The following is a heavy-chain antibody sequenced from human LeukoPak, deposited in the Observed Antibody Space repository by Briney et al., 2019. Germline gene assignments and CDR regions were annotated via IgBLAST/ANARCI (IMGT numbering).Heavy chain of an antibody. D-gene: IGHD3-3*01. CDR3: ARGWSGYYSSFDY. CDR2: IWYDGNNK. V-gene: IGHV3-33*01. Sequence: GGSLRLSCAASGFTFSSYGMHWVRQAPGKGLDWVAVIWYDGNNKYYADSVKGRFTISRDNSKNTLYLQMNSLRAEDTAVYYCARGWSGYYSSFDYWGQGALVTVSS. J-gene: IGHJ4*02. CDR1: GFTFSSYG.